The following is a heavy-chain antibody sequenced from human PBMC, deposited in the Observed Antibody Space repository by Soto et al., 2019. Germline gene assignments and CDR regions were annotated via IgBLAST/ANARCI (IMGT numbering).Heavy chain of an antibody. D-gene: IGHD6-6*01. V-gene: IGHV4-30-4*01. J-gene: IGHJ4*02. CDR3: SSAFKRHSSSPGPLEY. Sequence: QVQLQESGPGLVQPSQTLSLTCTVSGDSISSGDYYWSWVRQSPGKGLEWIGCIYYSGTTYYTPSLETRLPISVATSKTQFSLRLSSVTAADTAMYFCSSAFKRHSSSPGPLEYWGQGTLVTVSS. CDR1: GDSISSGDYY. CDR2: IYYSGTT.